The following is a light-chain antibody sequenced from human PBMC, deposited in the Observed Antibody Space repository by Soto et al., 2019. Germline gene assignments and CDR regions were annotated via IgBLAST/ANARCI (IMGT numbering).Light chain of an antibody. CDR3: LQDYNYPRT. J-gene: IGKJ1*01. Sequence: AIQMTQSPSSLSASVGDRVTITCRASQGIRNDLGWYQQKPGRVPKLLIYAASTLQSGVPSRFSGSGSGTDFTLTISSPQPEDFATYYCLQDYNYPRTFGQGTKVEIQ. CDR1: QGIRND. V-gene: IGKV1-6*01. CDR2: AAS.